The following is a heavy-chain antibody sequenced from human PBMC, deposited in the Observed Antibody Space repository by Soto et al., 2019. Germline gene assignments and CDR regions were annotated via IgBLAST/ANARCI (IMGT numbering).Heavy chain of an antibody. Sequence: SETLSLTCAVYGGSFSGYYWSWIRQPPGKGLEWIGEINHSGSTNYNPSLKSRVTISVDTSKNQFSLKLSSVTAADTAVYYCARTFPPSSYGLGMDVWGQGTTVTVSS. V-gene: IGHV4-34*01. J-gene: IGHJ6*02. CDR2: INHSGST. CDR3: ARTFPPSSYGLGMDV. D-gene: IGHD2-21*01. CDR1: GGSFSGYY.